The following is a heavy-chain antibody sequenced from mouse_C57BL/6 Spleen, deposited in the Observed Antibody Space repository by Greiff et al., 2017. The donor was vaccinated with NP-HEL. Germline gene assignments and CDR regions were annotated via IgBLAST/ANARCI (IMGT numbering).Heavy chain of an antibody. CDR1: GYTFTSYW. CDR3: ARVYYGYDYYFDY. J-gene: IGHJ2*01. Sequence: VQRVESGAELVKPGASVKLSCKASGYTFTSYWMHWVKQRPGQGLEWIGMIHPNSGSTNYNEKFKSKATLTVDKSSSTAYMQLSSLTSEDSAVYYCARVYYGYDYYFDYWGQGTTLTVSS. V-gene: IGHV1-64*01. CDR2: IHPNSGST. D-gene: IGHD2-2*01.